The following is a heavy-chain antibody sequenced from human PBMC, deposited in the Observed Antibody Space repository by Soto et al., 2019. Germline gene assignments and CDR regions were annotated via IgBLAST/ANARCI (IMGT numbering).Heavy chain of an antibody. Sequence: QVHLVQSGVEVKTPGASVKVSCQASGYTFFTYDISWVRQAPGQGLEWMGWISTYSGNTKYVQKFQGRVTMTTDTSTTTAYLELRSLSAYDSAVYYCARHHAPPTSENWFDPGGQGTLVTVSS. CDR1: GYTFFTYD. J-gene: IGHJ5*02. CDR2: ISTYSGNT. V-gene: IGHV1-18*01. CDR3: ARHHAPPTSENWFDP.